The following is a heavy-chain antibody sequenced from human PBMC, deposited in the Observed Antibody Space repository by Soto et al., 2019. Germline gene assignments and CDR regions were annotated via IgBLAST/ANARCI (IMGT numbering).Heavy chain of an antibody. D-gene: IGHD3-10*01. Sequence: SETLSLTCAVYGGSFSGYYWSWIRQPPGKGLEWIGEINHSGSTNYNPSLKGRVTISVDTSKNQFSLKLSSVTAADTAVYYCARGMGRWAYWGQGTLVTVSS. CDR3: ARGMGRWAY. CDR1: GGSFSGYY. V-gene: IGHV4-34*01. J-gene: IGHJ4*02. CDR2: INHSGST.